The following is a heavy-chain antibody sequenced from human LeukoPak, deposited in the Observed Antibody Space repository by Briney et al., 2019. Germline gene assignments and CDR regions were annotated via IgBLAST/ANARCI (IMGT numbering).Heavy chain of an antibody. CDR2: IIPIFGTA. J-gene: IGHJ4*02. CDR1: GGTFIIYA. V-gene: IGHV1-69*13. Sequence: ASVTVSFTSSGGTFIIYAISWVRQAPGQGLEWMGGIIPIFGTANYAQKFQGRVTITADESTSTAYMELSSLRSEDTAVYYCARVTHDYGDYEDYWGQGTLVTVSS. D-gene: IGHD4-17*01. CDR3: ARVTHDYGDYEDY.